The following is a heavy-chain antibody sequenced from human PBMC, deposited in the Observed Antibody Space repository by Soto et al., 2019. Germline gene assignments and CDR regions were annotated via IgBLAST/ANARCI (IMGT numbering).Heavy chain of an antibody. V-gene: IGHV3-9*01. CDR2: ISWNSGSI. CDR1: GFTFDDYA. D-gene: IGHD4-17*01. CDR3: AKEKGSYGDYADGGYFDY. Sequence: GGSLRLSCAASGFTFDDYAMHWVRQAPGKGLEWVSGISWNSGSIGYADSVKGRFTISRDNAKNSLYLQMNSLRAEDTALYYCAKEKGSYGDYADGGYFDYWGQGTLVTVSS. J-gene: IGHJ4*02.